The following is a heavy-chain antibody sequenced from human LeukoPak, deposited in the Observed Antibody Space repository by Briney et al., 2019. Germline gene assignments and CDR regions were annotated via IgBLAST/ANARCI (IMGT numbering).Heavy chain of an antibody. V-gene: IGHV1-69*05. Sequence: EASVKVSCKASGGTFSSCAISWVRQAPGQGREWMGRIIPIFGTANYAQKFQGRVTITTDESTSTAYMELSSLRSEDTAVYYCARGPGYCSGGSCYSGLAHYFQHWGQGTLVTVSS. D-gene: IGHD2-15*01. CDR2: IIPIFGTA. CDR3: ARGPGYCSGGSCYSGLAHYFQH. J-gene: IGHJ1*01. CDR1: GGTFSSCA.